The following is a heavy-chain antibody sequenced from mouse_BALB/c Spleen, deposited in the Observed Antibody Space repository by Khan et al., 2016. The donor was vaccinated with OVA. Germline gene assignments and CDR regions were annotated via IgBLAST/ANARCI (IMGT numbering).Heavy chain of an antibody. Sequence: VQLQESGPGLVKPSQSLSLTCTVTGYSLTREYVWNWLRPFPGHKLEWMGYINYSGHTRFTPSLKSRTSITQDTSKNQFFLKWNSVTTEDTSTYYCARKDYYDYDPFPYWGQGTLVTVSA. CDR2: INYSGHT. D-gene: IGHD2-4*01. CDR1: GYSLTREYV. J-gene: IGHJ3*01. CDR3: ARKDYYDYDPFPY. V-gene: IGHV3-2*02.